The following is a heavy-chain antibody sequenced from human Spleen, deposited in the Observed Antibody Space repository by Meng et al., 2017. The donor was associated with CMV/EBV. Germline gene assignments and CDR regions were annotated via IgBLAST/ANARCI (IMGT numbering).Heavy chain of an antibody. CDR2: IYSGGST. V-gene: IGHV3-53*01. Sequence: GESLKISCAASGFTVSSNYMSWVRQAPGKGLEWVSVIYSGGSTYYADSVKGRFTISRDNSKNTLYLQMNSLRAEDTAVYYCAKDRGSYSPLGFDYWGQGTLVTVSS. D-gene: IGHD1-26*01. CDR1: GFTVSSNY. J-gene: IGHJ4*02. CDR3: AKDRGSYSPLGFDY.